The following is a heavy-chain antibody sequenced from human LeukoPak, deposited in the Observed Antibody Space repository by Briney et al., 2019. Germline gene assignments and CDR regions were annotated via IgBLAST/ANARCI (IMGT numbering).Heavy chain of an antibody. CDR3: ASLGDSSGYYYVAAFDI. D-gene: IGHD3-22*01. CDR1: GFTLSTYA. CDR2: TSSSDAGT. Sequence: GGSLRLSCAASGFTLSTYAMSWVRQTPGKGLEWVAATSSSDAGTYHADSVRGRFTISRDNSKNTLYLQMNSLRAEDTAVYYCASLGDSSGYYYVAAFDIWGQGTMVTVSS. V-gene: IGHV3-23*01. J-gene: IGHJ3*02.